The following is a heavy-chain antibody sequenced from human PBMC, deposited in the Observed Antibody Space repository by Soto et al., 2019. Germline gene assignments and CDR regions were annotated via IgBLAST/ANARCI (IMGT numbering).Heavy chain of an antibody. D-gene: IGHD3-10*01. CDR1: GGSISIYY. V-gene: IGHV4-59*01. Sequence: SETLSLTCTVSGGSISIYYWSWIRQPPGKGLEWIGYIYYSGSTNYNPSLKSRVTISVDTSKNQFSLKLSSVTAADTAVYYCARTLWFGEGWWFDPWGQGTLVTVSS. CDR3: ARTLWFGEGWWFDP. J-gene: IGHJ5*02. CDR2: IYYSGST.